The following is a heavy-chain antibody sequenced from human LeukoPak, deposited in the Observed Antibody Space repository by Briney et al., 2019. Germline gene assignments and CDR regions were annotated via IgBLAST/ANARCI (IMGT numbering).Heavy chain of an antibody. V-gene: IGHV3-23*01. CDR3: AKDLAFREYYFDY. Sequence: GGSLRLSCAASGFTFTSYSMNWVRQAPGKGLEWVSTISGGGGSTYYTDSVKGRFTISRDNSKNTLYLQVNSLRAEDTAVYYCAKDLAFREYYFDYWGQGTLVTVSS. CDR1: GFTFTSYS. J-gene: IGHJ4*02. CDR2: ISGGGGST.